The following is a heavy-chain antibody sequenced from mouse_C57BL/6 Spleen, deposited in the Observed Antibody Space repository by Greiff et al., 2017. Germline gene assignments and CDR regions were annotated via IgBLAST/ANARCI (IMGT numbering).Heavy chain of an antibody. CDR3: ARGEVVGPFDY. Sequence: VKLMESGAELVRPGTSVKMSCKASGYTFTNYWIGWAKQRPGHGLEWIGDIYPGGGYTNYNEKFKGKATLTADKSSSTAYMQFSSLTSEDSAIYYCARGEVVGPFDYWGQGTTLTVSS. CDR2: IYPGGGYT. CDR1: GYTFTNYW. V-gene: IGHV1-63*01. J-gene: IGHJ2*01.